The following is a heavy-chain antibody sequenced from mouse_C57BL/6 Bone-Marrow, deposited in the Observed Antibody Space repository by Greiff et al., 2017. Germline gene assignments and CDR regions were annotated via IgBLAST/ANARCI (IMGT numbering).Heavy chain of an antibody. Sequence: EVQLKESGGDLVKPGGSLKLSCAASGFTFSSYGMSWVRQTPDKRLEWVATISSGGSYTYYPDSVKGRFTISRDNAKNTLYLQMSSLKSEDTAMYYCARGVYYYAMDYWGQGTSVTVSS. CDR2: ISSGGSYT. CDR1: GFTFSSYG. CDR3: ARGVYYYAMDY. J-gene: IGHJ4*01. V-gene: IGHV5-6*01.